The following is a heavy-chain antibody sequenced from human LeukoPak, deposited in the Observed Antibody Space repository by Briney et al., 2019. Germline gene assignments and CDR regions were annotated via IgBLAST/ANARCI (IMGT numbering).Heavy chain of an antibody. Sequence: SETLSLTCAVYGGSFSGYYWSWIRQPPGKGLEWIGEINHSGSTNYNSSLKSRVTISVDTSRNQFSLKLSSVTAEDTAVYYCARPPINYYDSSGFDYWGQGTLVTVSS. CDR1: GGSFSGYY. D-gene: IGHD3-22*01. CDR2: INHSGST. V-gene: IGHV4-34*01. CDR3: ARPPINYYDSSGFDY. J-gene: IGHJ4*02.